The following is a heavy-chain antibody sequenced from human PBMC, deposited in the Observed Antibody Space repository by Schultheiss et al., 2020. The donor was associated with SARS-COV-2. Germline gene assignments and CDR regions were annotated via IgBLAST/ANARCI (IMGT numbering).Heavy chain of an antibody. CDR1: GFTFTTYW. CDR3: ARGQVGFGDPL. Sequence: GVLKISCAASGFTFTTYWMHWVRQAPGQGLVWVSRIKGDGSGTIYADSVKGRFTISRDNAKNTVYLQMNSLRAEDTAVYYCARGQVGFGDPLGGQGTLVTVSS. J-gene: IGHJ4*02. CDR2: IKGDGSGT. D-gene: IGHD3-10*01. V-gene: IGHV3-74*01.